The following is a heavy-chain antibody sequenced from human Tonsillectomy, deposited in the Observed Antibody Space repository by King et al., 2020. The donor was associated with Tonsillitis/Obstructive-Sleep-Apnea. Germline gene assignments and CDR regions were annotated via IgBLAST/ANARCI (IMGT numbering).Heavy chain of an antibody. CDR2: RKQDGSGE. CDR3: ARDVLEWLLLAFDI. J-gene: IGHJ3*02. V-gene: IGHV3-7*04. Sequence: DVQLVESGGGLVQPGGSLRLSCAASGFTFRKYWMSWGRQAPGKGLEWVANRKQDGSGEFFVDSCKGRFTISSDNAKNSLYLQMNSLRVEDTAVYYCARDVLEWLLLAFDIWGQGTMVTVSS. D-gene: IGHD3-3*01. CDR1: GFTFRKYW.